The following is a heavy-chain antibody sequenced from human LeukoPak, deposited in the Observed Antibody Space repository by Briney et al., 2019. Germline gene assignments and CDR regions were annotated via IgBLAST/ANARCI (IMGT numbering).Heavy chain of an antibody. D-gene: IGHD3-3*01. CDR1: GGSISSHY. CDR2: IYYSGST. Sequence: PSETLSLTCTVSGGSISSHYWSWIRQPPGKGLDWIGYIYYSGSTNYNPSLKSRVTISVDTSKNQFSLKLSSVTAADTAVYYCARLGSGYYYYYYYMDVWGKGTTVTVSS. V-gene: IGHV4-59*11. J-gene: IGHJ6*03. CDR3: ARLGSGYYYYYYYMDV.